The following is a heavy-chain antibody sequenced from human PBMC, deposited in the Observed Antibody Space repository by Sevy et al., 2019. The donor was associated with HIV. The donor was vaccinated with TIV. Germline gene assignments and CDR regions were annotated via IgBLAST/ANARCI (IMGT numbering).Heavy chain of an antibody. Sequence: ASVKVSCKASGGTFSSYAISWVRQAPGQGLEWMGGIIPIFGTANYAQKFQGRVTITADESTSTAYMELSSLRSEDTAGYYCAGIYYGSGSYSRPGGDYWGQGTLVTVSS. CDR3: AGIYYGSGSYSRPGGDY. CDR1: GGTFSSYA. CDR2: IIPIFGTA. V-gene: IGHV1-69*13. J-gene: IGHJ4*02. D-gene: IGHD3-10*01.